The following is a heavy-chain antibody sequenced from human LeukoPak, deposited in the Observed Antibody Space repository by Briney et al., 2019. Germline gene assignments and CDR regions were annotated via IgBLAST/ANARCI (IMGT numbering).Heavy chain of an antibody. Sequence: GRSLRLSCAASGFTFDDYAMYWVRQSPGKGLEWVSGISRNSGSTGYADSVRGRFTISRDNAKKSLYLQMNSLRDEDTALYYCARDHGVDTAMVWWGQGTLVTVSS. D-gene: IGHD5-18*01. J-gene: IGHJ4*02. CDR2: ISRNSGST. V-gene: IGHV3-9*01. CDR1: GFTFDDYA. CDR3: ARDHGVDTAMVW.